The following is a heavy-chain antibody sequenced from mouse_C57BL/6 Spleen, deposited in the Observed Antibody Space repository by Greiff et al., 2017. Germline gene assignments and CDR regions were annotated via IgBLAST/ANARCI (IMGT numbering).Heavy chain of an antibody. Sequence: VQLQQSGAELVRPGASVKLSCKASGYTFTDYYINWVKQRPGQGLEWIARIYPGSGNTYYNEKFKGKATLTAEKSSSTAYMQLSSLTSEDSAVYFCARGEDYDDAMDYWGQGTSVTVSS. CDR3: ARGEDYDDAMDY. V-gene: IGHV1-76*01. D-gene: IGHD2-4*01. J-gene: IGHJ4*01. CDR1: GYTFTDYY. CDR2: IYPGSGNT.